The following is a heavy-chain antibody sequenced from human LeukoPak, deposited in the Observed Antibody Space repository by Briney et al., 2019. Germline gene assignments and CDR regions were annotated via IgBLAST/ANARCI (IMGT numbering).Heavy chain of an antibody. V-gene: IGHV4-31*03. CDR3: TRADHDGSGRFFDL. J-gene: IGHJ2*01. Sequence: SETLSLTCTVSRGSINSGGYYWRWIPQHPGKRLEWIGYIYDSGSTYYNPSLKSRVAISVDTSTNQFSLKLTSVTAADTAMYYCTRADHDGSGRFFDLWGRGTLVTVSS. D-gene: IGHD1-14*01. CDR1: RGSINSGGYY. CDR2: IYDSGST.